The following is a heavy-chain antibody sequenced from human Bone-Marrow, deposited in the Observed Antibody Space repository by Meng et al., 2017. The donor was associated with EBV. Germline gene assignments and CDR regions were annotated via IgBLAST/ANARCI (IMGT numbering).Heavy chain of an antibody. D-gene: IGHD2-21*02. V-gene: IGHV1-8*01. CDR3: ARNLYGDGMRDY. Sequence: QGQLVQCGAEGKKPGASVKGPCKGSGYTFSSFDINWVRQATGQGLEWMGWMSPDSGKTGYAEKFQGRVTLTRDTSINTAYLELSSLISEDTAVYYCARNLYGDGMRDYWGQGTLVTVSS. CDR1: GYTFSSFD. J-gene: IGHJ4*02. CDR2: MSPDSGKT.